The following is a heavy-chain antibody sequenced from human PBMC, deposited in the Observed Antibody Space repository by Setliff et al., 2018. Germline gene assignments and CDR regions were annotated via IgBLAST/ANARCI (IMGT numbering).Heavy chain of an antibody. Sequence: GSLRLSCAASGFTFSSYSMNWVRQAPGKGLEWVSYISNDAYTIHYADSMKGRLTISRDNSKNSVFLQMNSLRVEDTAVYYCARAMTTYYNFWSGYGHYYGMDVWGQGTTVTVSS. D-gene: IGHD3-3*01. V-gene: IGHV3-48*04. CDR2: ISNDAYTI. CDR3: ARAMTTYYNFWSGYGHYYGMDV. CDR1: GFTFSSYS. J-gene: IGHJ6*02.